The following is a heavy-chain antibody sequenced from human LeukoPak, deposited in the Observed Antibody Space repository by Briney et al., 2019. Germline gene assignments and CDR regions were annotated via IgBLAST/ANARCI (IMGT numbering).Heavy chain of an antibody. Sequence: ASVKVSCKAPGYTFTGYYMHWVRQAPGQGLEWMGRINPNSGGTNYAQKFQGRVTMTRDTSISTAYMELSRLRSDDTAVYYCARFRYGDYVDYWGQGTLVTVSS. J-gene: IGHJ4*02. CDR3: ARFRYGDYVDY. V-gene: IGHV1-2*06. CDR2: INPNSGGT. D-gene: IGHD4-17*01. CDR1: GYTFTGYY.